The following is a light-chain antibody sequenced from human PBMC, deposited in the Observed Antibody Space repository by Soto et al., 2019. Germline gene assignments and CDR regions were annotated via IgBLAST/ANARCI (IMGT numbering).Light chain of an antibody. CDR2: DAS. CDR1: QTITNR. V-gene: IGKV1-5*01. Sequence: DIQMTQSPSTLPASVGDRVTITCRASQTITNRLAWYQQKPGKAPKVLIYDASNLESGVPSGFTGSGSGTEFILTISSLQPDDFATYYCQHYGGMWTFGQGTKVDIK. J-gene: IGKJ1*01. CDR3: QHYGGMWT.